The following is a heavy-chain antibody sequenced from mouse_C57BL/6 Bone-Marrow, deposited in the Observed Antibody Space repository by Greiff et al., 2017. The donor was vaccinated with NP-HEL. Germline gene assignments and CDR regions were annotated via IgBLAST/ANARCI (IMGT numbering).Heavy chain of an antibody. Sequence: VHLVESGGDLVKPGGSLKLTCAASGFTFSSYGMSWVRQTPDKRLEWVATISSGGSYTYYPDSVKGRFTISRDNAKNTLYLQMSSLKSEDTAMYYCAPYYFDYWGQGTTLTVSS. CDR3: APYYFDY. V-gene: IGHV5-6*01. J-gene: IGHJ2*01. CDR1: GFTFSSYG. CDR2: ISSGGSYT.